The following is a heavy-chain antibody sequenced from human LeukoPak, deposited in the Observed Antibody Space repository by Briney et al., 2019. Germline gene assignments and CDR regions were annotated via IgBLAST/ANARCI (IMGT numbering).Heavy chain of an antibody. CDR2: INPSGGST. CDR3: ARDTPEYYYGSAPFDP. CDR1: GYTFTSYY. V-gene: IGHV1-46*01. J-gene: IGHJ5*02. D-gene: IGHD3-10*01. Sequence: GASVKVSCKASGYTFTSYYMHWVRQAPGQGLEWMGIINPSGGSTSYAQKFQGRVTMTRDTSTSTVYMELSSLRSEDTAVYYCARDTPEYYYGSAPFDPWGQGTLVTVSS.